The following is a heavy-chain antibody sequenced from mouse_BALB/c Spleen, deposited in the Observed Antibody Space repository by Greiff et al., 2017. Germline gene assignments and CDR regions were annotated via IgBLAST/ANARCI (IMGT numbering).Heavy chain of an antibody. CDR3: ARDRENWDGFAY. CDR2: IWAGGST. CDR1: GFSLTSYG. J-gene: IGHJ3*01. Sequence: VQGVESGPGLVAPSQSLSITCTVSGFSLTSYGVHWVRQPPGKGLEWLGVIWAGGSTNYNSALMSRLSISKDNSKSQVFLKMNSLQTDDTAMYYCARDRENWDGFAYWGQGTLVTVSA. D-gene: IGHD4-1*01. V-gene: IGHV2-9*02.